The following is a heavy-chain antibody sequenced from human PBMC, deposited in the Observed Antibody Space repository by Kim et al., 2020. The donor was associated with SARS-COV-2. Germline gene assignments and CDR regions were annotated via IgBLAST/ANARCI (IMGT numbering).Heavy chain of an antibody. CDR2: ILYDGSHK. Sequence: GGSLRLSCAASGFSFSDYGMNWVRQAPGKGLEWVAGILYDGSHKYYGDSVKGRFDISRDNSEKTLYVQMNSLRAEDTAVYYWAKGLVRGSSFFDIWGQG. D-gene: IGHD6-19*01. V-gene: IGHV3-30*18. CDR1: GFSFSDYG. J-gene: IGHJ3*02. CDR3: AKGLVRGSSFFDI.